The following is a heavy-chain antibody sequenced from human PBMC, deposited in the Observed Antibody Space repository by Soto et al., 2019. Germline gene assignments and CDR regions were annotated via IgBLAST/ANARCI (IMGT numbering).Heavy chain of an antibody. J-gene: IGHJ4*02. V-gene: IGHV1-3*01. Sequence: QVQLVQSGAEVKKPGASVKVSCKASGYTFTSYAMHWVRQAPGQRLEWMGWINAGNGNTKYSQKFQGRVTITRDTSASTAYMELSSLRSEEKAVYYCARGPGGPDGPGDYWGQGTLVTVSS. CDR1: GYTFTSYA. CDR3: ARGPGGPDGPGDY. D-gene: IGHD2-15*01. CDR2: INAGNGNT.